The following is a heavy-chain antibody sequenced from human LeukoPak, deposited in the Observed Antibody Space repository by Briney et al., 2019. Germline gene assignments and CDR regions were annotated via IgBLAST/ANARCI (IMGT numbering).Heavy chain of an antibody. J-gene: IGHJ4*02. CDR2: INPSSGGT. D-gene: IGHD6-6*01. Sequence: ASVKVSCKASGYTCTGYYMHWVRQAPGQGLEWVGWINPSSGGTNCAQKFQGRVTMTRYTSISTAYMELSRLRSDDTAVYHCARASLVISSVAARPRFLLYWGQGTLVTVSS. V-gene: IGHV1-2*02. CDR1: GYTCTGYY. CDR3: ARASLVISSVAARPRFLLY.